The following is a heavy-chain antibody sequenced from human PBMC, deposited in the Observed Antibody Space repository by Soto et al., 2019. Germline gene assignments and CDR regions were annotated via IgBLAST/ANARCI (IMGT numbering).Heavy chain of an antibody. CDR2: IYYSGST. CDR1: GGSISSGGYY. Sequence: SETLSLTCTVSGGSISSGGYYWSWIRQHPGKGLEWIGYIYYSGSTYYNPSLKSRVTISVDTSKNQFSLKLSSVTAADTAVYYCARGAGHGDLYGLDVWGQGTTVTVSS. J-gene: IGHJ6*02. D-gene: IGHD4-17*01. CDR3: ARGAGHGDLYGLDV. V-gene: IGHV4-31*03.